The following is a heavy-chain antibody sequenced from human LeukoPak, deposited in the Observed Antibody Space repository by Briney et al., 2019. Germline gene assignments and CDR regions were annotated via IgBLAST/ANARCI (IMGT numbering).Heavy chain of an antibody. CDR1: GGSISSYY. J-gene: IGHJ4*02. D-gene: IGHD1-1*01. V-gene: IGHV4-59*01. CDR3: AGGRTGNASYFDY. CDR2: IYYSGST. Sequence: SETLSLTCTVSGGSISSYYWSWIRQPPGKGLEWIGYIYYSGSTNYNPSLKSRITISVDTSKNQFSLKLSSVTAADRPVYYCAGGRTGNASYFDYWGQGPLLTVS.